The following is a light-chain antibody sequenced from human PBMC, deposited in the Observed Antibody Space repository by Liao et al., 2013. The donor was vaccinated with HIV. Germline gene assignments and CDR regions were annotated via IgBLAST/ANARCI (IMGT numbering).Light chain of an antibody. CDR2: QDR. Sequence: SYELTQPPSVSVSPGQTASITCSGDKLGDKYACWYQQKPGQSPVLVIYQDRKRPSGIPERFSGSNSGNTATLTISGTQAMDEADYYCHAWDSNFVVFGGGTKLTVL. CDR1: KLGDKY. J-gene: IGLJ2*01. V-gene: IGLV3-1*01. CDR3: HAWDSNFVV.